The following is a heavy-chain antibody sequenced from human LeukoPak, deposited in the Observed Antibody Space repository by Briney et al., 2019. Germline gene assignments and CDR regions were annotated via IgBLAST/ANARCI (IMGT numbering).Heavy chain of an antibody. J-gene: IGHJ6*02. CDR3: ARERTYGSGSFYGMDV. CDR2: IYYSGST. CDR1: GGSISSGGYY. V-gene: IGHV4-31*03. D-gene: IGHD3-10*01. Sequence: SETLSLTCTVSGGSISSGGYYWSWIRQHPGTGLEWIGYIYYSGSTYYNPSLKSRVTISVDTSKNQFSLKLSSVTAADTAVYYCARERTYGSGSFYGMDVWGQGTTVTVSS.